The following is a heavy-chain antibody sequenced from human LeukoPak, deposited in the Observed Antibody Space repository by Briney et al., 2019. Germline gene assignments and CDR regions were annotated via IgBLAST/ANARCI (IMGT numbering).Heavy chain of an antibody. CDR1: GYTFTGYY. V-gene: IGHV1-2*06. J-gene: IGHJ5*02. D-gene: IGHD3-3*01. Sequence: GASVKVSCKASGYTFTGYYMHWVRQAPGQGLEWMGRINPNSGGTNYAQKFQGRVTMTRDTSISTAYIELSRLRSDDTAVYYCARDSAAGLDYDFWSGYSTNWFDPWGQGTLVTVSS. CDR3: ARDSAAGLDYDFWSGYSTNWFDP. CDR2: INPNSGGT.